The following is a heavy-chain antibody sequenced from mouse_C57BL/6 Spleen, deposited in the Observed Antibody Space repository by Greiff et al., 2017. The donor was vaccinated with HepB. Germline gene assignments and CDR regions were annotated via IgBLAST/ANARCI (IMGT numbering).Heavy chain of an antibody. J-gene: IGHJ1*03. CDR3: ALYYGSSYWYFDV. V-gene: IGHV3-6*01. Sequence: EVQLQESGPGLVKPSQSLSLTCSVTGYSITSGYYWNWIRQFPGNQLEWMGYISYDGSNNYNPSLKNRISITRDTSKNQFFLKLNSVTTEDTATYYCALYYGSSYWYFDVWGTGTTVTVSS. CDR1: GYSITSGYY. CDR2: ISYDGSN. D-gene: IGHD1-1*01.